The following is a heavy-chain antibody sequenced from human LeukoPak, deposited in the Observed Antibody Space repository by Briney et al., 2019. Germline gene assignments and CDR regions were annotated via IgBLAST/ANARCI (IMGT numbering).Heavy chain of an antibody. CDR3: ARVPILIVATTLFDY. CDR2: INAGNGNT. Sequence: ASVKVSCKASGYTFTSYAMHWVRQAPGQRLEWMGWINAGNGNTKYSQKFQGRVTITRDTSASTAYMELSSLRSEDTAVYYCARVPILIVATTLFDYWGQGTLVTVSS. J-gene: IGHJ4*02. D-gene: IGHD5-12*01. CDR1: GYTFTSYA. V-gene: IGHV1-3*01.